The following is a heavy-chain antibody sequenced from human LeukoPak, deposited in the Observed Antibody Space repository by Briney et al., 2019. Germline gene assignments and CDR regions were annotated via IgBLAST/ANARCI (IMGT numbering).Heavy chain of an antibody. CDR1: GHSISSGSY. V-gene: IGHV4-38-2*01. CDR2: MYHSGST. D-gene: IGHD3-10*01. CDR3: ARTYYYGSFEKNRFDP. J-gene: IGHJ5*02. Sequence: SEPLSLTCAVSGHSISSGSYWGWIRQPPGKGLEWIGSMYHSGSTFYNPSLMSRVTISVDTSNNQFSLKLSSVTAADTAVYYCARTYYYGSFEKNRFDPWGQGTLVTVSS.